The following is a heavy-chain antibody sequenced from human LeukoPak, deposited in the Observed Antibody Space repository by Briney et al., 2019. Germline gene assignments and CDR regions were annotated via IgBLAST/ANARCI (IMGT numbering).Heavy chain of an antibody. CDR1: GFSFSDYA. CDR2: ISYDGTNK. J-gene: IGHJ4*02. CDR3: ARGPLYSSSWTPPPYYFDY. Sequence: GGSLRLSCAVSGFSFSDYAIHWVRQAPGKGLEWVTLISYDGTNKFYADSVKGRFTISRDNAKNSLYLQMNSLRAEDTAVYYCARGPLYSSSWTPPPYYFDYWGQGTLVTVSS. D-gene: IGHD6-13*01. V-gene: IGHV3-30-3*01.